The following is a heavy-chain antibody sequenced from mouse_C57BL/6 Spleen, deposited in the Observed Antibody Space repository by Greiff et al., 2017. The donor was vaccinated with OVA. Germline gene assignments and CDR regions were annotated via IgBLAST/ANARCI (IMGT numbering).Heavy chain of an antibody. V-gene: IGHV14-3*01. J-gene: IGHJ4*01. CDR1: GFHIKNTY. Sequence: VQLQQSVAELVRPGASVKLSCTASGFHIKNTYLHWVKQRPEQGLEWIGRIDPANGNTKYAPKFPGKAPITAAPSSHTAYMQLSSLTSEDTAIYYCAIDSSGYLYAMDYWGQGTSVTVSS. D-gene: IGHD3-2*02. CDR2: IDPANGNT. CDR3: AIDSSGYLYAMDY.